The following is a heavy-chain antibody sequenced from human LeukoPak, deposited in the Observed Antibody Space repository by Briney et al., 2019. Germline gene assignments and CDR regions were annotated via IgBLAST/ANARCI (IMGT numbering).Heavy chain of an antibody. Sequence: GASVKVSCKASGGTFSSYAISWVRQAPGQGLEWMGGIIPIFGTANYAQKFQGRVTITADESTSTAYMELSSLRSEDTAVYYCARGCGYAPNQKNFDYGGREPRVTVSS. CDR3: ARGCGYAPNQKNFDY. J-gene: IGHJ4*02. V-gene: IGHV1-69*13. CDR1: GGTFSSYA. CDR2: IIPIFGTA. D-gene: IGHD5-12*01.